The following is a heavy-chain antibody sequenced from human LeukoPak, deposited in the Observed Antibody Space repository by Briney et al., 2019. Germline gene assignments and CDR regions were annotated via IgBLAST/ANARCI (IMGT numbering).Heavy chain of an antibody. V-gene: IGHV4-59*01. J-gene: IGHJ4*02. CDR3: ARMGVAAISD. D-gene: IGHD2-15*01. Sequence: PSETLSLTCTVSGGSISSYYWSWIRQPPGKGLEWIGYIYYSGSTNYNPSLKCRVTISVDTSKNQFSLKLSSVAAADTAVYYCARMGVAAISDWGQGTLVTVSS. CDR2: IYYSGST. CDR1: GGSISSYY.